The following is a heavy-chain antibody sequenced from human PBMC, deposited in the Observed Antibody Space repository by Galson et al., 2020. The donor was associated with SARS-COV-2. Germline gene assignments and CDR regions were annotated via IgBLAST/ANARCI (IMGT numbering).Heavy chain of an antibody. CDR3: ARDRSQLVPRYYYYGMDV. J-gene: IGHJ6*02. Sequence: SETLSLTCTVSGGSISSGGYYWSWIRQHPGKGLEWIGYIYYSGSTYYNPSLKSRVTISVDTSKNQFSLKLSSVTAADTAVYYCARDRSQLVPRYYYYGMDVWGQGTTVTVSS. V-gene: IGHV4-31*03. CDR2: IYYSGST. D-gene: IGHD6-13*01. CDR1: GGSISSGGYY.